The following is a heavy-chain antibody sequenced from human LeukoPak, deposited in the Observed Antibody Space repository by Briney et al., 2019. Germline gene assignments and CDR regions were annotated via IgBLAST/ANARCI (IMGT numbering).Heavy chain of an antibody. CDR3: ARQWLVSPLFDY. CDR1: GGSFSGYY. CDR2: INHSGST. J-gene: IGHJ4*02. D-gene: IGHD6-19*01. Sequence: SETLSLTCAVYGGSFSGYYWSWLRQPPGKGLEWIGEINHSGSTNYNPSLRSRVTVSVHTSNNPLSLKLSSVTAADTAVYYCARQWLVSPLFDYWGQVTLVSVST. V-gene: IGHV4-34*01.